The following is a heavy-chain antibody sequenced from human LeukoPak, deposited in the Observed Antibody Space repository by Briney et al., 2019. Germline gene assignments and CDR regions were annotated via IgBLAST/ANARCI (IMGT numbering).Heavy chain of an antibody. V-gene: IGHV1-69*05. Sequence: GSSVKVSCKASGGTFSSYAISWVRQAPGQGLEWMGRIIPIFGTANYAQKFQGRVTITTDESTSTAYMELSSLRSEDTAAYYCARDRYDSSGYYYPPRGNAFDIWGQGTMVTVSS. CDR2: IIPIFGTA. J-gene: IGHJ3*02. CDR3: ARDRYDSSGYYYPPRGNAFDI. D-gene: IGHD3-22*01. CDR1: GGTFSSYA.